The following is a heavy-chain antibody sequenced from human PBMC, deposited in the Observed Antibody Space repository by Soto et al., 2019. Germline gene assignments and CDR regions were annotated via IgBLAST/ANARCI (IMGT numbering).Heavy chain of an antibody. CDR2: IIPIIGKA. CDR1: GYTFTSYG. Sequence: SVTVSCKASGYTFTSYGISWVRQAPGQGLEWMGGIIPIIGKANYAQKLQGRVTITADESTSTAYMELSSLRSEDTAVYYCARQRMEMATIIYFDYWGQGTLVTVSS. CDR3: ARQRMEMATIIYFDY. V-gene: IGHV1-69*13. J-gene: IGHJ4*02. D-gene: IGHD5-12*01.